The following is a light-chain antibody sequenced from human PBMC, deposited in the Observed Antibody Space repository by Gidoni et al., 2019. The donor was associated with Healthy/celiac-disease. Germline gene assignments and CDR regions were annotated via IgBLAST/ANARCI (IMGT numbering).Light chain of an antibody. CDR1: QRVSSSY. V-gene: IGKV3-20*01. CDR2: GAS. CDR3: QQYGSSPRT. J-gene: IGKJ2*01. Sequence: EIVLTQSPGTLSLSPGERAPLSCRASQRVSSSYVAGYQQKPGQAPRLLIYGASSRATGIPDRLSGRGSGTDVTLTISRLEPEDFAVYYCQQYGSSPRTFXXXTKLEIK.